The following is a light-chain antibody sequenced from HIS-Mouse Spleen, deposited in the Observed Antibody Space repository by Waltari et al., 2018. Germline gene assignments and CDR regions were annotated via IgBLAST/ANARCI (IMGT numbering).Light chain of an antibody. CDR2: DDS. CDR3: QVWDSSSDHVV. V-gene: IGLV3-21*03. Sequence: SYVLTQPPSVSVAPGKTARLTCGGNHIGSTSVQWYQPKPGPAPVLVVYDDSDRPSGIPERFSGSNSGNTATLTISRVEAGDEADYYCQVWDSSSDHVVFGGGTKLTVL. CDR1: HIGSTS. J-gene: IGLJ2*01.